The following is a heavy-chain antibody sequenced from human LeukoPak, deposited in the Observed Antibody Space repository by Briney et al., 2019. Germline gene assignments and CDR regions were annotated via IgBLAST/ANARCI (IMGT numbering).Heavy chain of an antibody. CDR1: GFTFSHCS. D-gene: IGHD4-11*01. V-gene: IGHV3-21*01. J-gene: IGHJ6*03. Sequence: GGSLRLSCAASGFTFSHCSIDWVRQAPGKGLERVSSITSSSSHIYYADSVKGRFTISRDNAKNSLYLQMNSLRAEDTAIYYCARVKMGATVTTFHYYCMDVWGVGTTVTVSS. CDR3: ARVKMGATVTTFHYYCMDV. CDR2: ITSSSSHI.